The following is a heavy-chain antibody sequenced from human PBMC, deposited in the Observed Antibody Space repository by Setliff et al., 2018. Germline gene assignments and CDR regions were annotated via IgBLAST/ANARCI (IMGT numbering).Heavy chain of an antibody. V-gene: IGHV3-11*04. CDR1: GFTFSDYY. Sequence: GGSLRLSCAASGFTFSDYYMSWIRQAPGKGLEWVSYISSSGSTIYYADSVKGRFTISRDNAKNSLYLRMNSLRAEDTAVYYCARGDRWGYSYGPYYYGMDVWGQGTTVTVSS. D-gene: IGHD5-18*01. CDR3: ARGDRWGYSYGPYYYGMDV. CDR2: ISSSGSTI. J-gene: IGHJ6*02.